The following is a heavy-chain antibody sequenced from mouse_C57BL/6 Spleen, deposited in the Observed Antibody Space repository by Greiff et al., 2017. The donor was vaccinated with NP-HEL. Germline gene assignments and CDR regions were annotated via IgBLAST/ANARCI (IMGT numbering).Heavy chain of an antibody. J-gene: IGHJ3*01. CDR2: ISSGSSTI. V-gene: IGHV5-17*01. D-gene: IGHD4-1*01. Sequence: EVHLVESGGGLVKPGGSLKLSCAASGFTFSDYGMHCVRQAPEKGLEWVAYISSGSSTIYYADTVKGRFTISRDNAKNTLFLQMTSLRSEDTAMYYCAKTGTPWFAYWGQGTLVTVSA. CDR3: AKTGTPWFAY. CDR1: GFTFSDYG.